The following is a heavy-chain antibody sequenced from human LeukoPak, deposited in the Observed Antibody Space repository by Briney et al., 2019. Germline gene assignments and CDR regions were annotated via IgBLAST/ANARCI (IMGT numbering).Heavy chain of an antibody. CDR3: RKVAGKWIPDY. Sequence: QPGGSLRLTCSASGFTFNSYVMHWVRQAPGKGLEYVSAISSNGGSTYYADSVKGRFTISRDNSKNTLYLQMSSLRGEDTAVYYCRKVAGKWIPDYWGQGTLVTVSS. D-gene: IGHD1-14*01. V-gene: IGHV3-64D*09. J-gene: IGHJ4*02. CDR1: GFTFNSYV. CDR2: ISSNGGST.